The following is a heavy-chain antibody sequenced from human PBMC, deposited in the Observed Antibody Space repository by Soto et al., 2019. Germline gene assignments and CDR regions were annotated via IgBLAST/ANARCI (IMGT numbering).Heavy chain of an antibody. CDR2: TYYRSKWYN. D-gene: IGHD3-22*01. Sequence: PSQTLSLTCAISGDSVSSNSAAWNWIRQSPSRGLEWLGRTYYRSKWYNDYAVSVKSRITINPDTSKNQFSLKLNSVTAADTAVYYCAREYDYYDTSGTDAFDIWGQGTMVTVSS. CDR3: AREYDYYDTSGTDAFDI. CDR1: GDSVSSNSAA. V-gene: IGHV6-1*01. J-gene: IGHJ3*02.